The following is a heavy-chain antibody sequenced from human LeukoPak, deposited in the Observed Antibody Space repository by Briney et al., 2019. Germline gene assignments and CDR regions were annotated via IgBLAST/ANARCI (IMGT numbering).Heavy chain of an antibody. CDR1: GFSFSGSA. D-gene: IGHD1-26*01. CDR3: STTTDAFDI. J-gene: IGHJ3*02. CDR2: ITGKANNYAT. Sequence: GGSLKLSCAASGFSFSGSAIHWVRQASGKGLEWVGRITGKANNYATAYAASVTGRFTISRDDSKNMAYLQMNSLKSEDTAVYYCSTTTDAFDIWGQGTMVTVPS. V-gene: IGHV3-73*01.